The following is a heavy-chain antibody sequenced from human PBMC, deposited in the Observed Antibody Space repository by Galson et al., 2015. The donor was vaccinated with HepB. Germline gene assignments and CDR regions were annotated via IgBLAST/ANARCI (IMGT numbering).Heavy chain of an antibody. CDR1: GFTFDDYA. CDR3: AKDRGYDYYYYYMDV. D-gene: IGHD5-12*01. V-gene: IGHV3-9*01. CDR2: ISWNSGSI. J-gene: IGHJ6*03. Sequence: SLRLSCAASGFTFDDYAMHWVRQAPGKGLEWVSGISWNSGSIGYADSVKGRFTISRDNAKNSLYLQMNSLRAEDTALYYCAKDRGYDYYYYYMDVWGKGTTVTVSS.